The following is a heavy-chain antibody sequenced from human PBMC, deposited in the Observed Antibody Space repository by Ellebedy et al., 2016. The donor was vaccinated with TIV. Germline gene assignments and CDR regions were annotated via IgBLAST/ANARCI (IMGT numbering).Heavy chain of an antibody. CDR1: GFTFSTYG. V-gene: IGHV3-48*02. D-gene: IGHD1-26*01. CDR2: ISSSGTPI. Sequence: GESLKISCAASGFTFSTYGMTWVRQAPGKGPQWVSYISSSGTPIYYADSVKGRFTISRDNAKNSLYLQLNSLRDEDTAVYYCTRASDFDYWGQGTPVTVSS. J-gene: IGHJ4*02. CDR3: TRASDFDY.